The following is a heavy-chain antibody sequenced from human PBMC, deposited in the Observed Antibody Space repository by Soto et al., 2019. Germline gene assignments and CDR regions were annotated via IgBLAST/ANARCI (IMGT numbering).Heavy chain of an antibody. V-gene: IGHV4-31*03. Sequence: SETLSLTCTVSGGSVSSGGYYWNWIRHHPGKGLEWIGYIYYSGSTYYNLSLKNRLIVSVDTSKNQFSLKLRSVTAADTAVYYCARAGSYDSSGYYFDYWGQGTLVTVSS. CDR1: GGSVSSGGYY. CDR3: ARAGSYDSSGYYFDY. CDR2: IYYSGST. J-gene: IGHJ4*02. D-gene: IGHD3-22*01.